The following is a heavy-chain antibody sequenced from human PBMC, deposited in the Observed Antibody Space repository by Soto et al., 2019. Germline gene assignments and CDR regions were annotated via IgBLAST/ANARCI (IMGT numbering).Heavy chain of an antibody. CDR1: GYSFTTYW. CDR2: IYPGDSDT. Sequence: RASLQRSGKGSGYSFTTYWSGWVRQMTGKGLEGMVIIYPGDSDTRYSPSFQGQVTISADKSINTTYLQWSSLKASDTAIYYCARQAAAGKYYYAMDVWGQGTTVTVSS. CDR3: ARQAAAGKYYYAMDV. J-gene: IGHJ6*02. V-gene: IGHV5-51*01. D-gene: IGHD6-13*01.